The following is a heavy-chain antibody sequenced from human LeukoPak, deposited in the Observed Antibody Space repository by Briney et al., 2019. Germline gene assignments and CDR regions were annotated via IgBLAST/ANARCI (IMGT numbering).Heavy chain of an antibody. CDR3: AKDWHILTGRNCFDP. V-gene: IGHV1-18*01. CDR1: GYTFNNYG. CDR2: VTSYNGDT. D-gene: IGHD3-9*01. Sequence: ASVKVSCTASGYTFNNYGISWVRQAPGQGLEWMGWVTSYNGDTNYAQKFQDRVTMTTDASTSTAYMELRSLRFDDTAIYYCAKDWHILTGRNCFDPWGQGTLVTVSS. J-gene: IGHJ5*02.